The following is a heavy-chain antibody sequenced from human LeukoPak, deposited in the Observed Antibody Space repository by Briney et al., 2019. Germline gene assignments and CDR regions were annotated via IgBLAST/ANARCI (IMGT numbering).Heavy chain of an antibody. Sequence: SETLSLTCAVSGYSISSGYYWGWIRQPPGKGLEWIGSIYHGGSTYYNPSLKSRVTISVDTSKNQFSLKLSSVTAADTAVYYCARYITMVRGVIPFDYWGQGTLVTVSS. CDR1: GYSISSGYY. CDR2: IYHGGST. V-gene: IGHV4-38-2*01. J-gene: IGHJ4*02. D-gene: IGHD3-10*01. CDR3: ARYITMVRGVIPFDY.